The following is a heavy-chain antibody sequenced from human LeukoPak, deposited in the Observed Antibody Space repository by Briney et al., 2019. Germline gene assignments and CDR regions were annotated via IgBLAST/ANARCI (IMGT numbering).Heavy chain of an antibody. V-gene: IGHV4-61*02. CDR3: ASYGSGVYGGWFDP. Sequence: KTSETLSLTCTVSGGSISSGSYYWSWIRQPAGKGLEWIGRIYTSGSTNYNPSLKSRVTISVDTSKNQFSLKLSSVTAADTAVYYCASYGSGVYGGWFDPWGQGTLVTVSS. CDR1: GGSISSGSYY. D-gene: IGHD3-10*01. J-gene: IGHJ5*02. CDR2: IYTSGST.